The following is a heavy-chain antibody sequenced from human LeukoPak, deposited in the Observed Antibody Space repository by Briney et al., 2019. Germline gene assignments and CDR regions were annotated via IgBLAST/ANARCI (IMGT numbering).Heavy chain of an antibody. CDR2: ISGSGGST. J-gene: IGHJ4*02. Sequence: GGSLRLSCAASGFTFSSYAMSWVRQVPGKGLEWVSAISGSGGSTYYADSVKGRFTISRDNSKNTLYLQMNSLRAEDTAVYYCAKDPYSGYDPYYFDYWGQGTLVTVSS. CDR3: AKDPYSGYDPYYFDY. V-gene: IGHV3-23*01. D-gene: IGHD5-12*01. CDR1: GFTFSSYA.